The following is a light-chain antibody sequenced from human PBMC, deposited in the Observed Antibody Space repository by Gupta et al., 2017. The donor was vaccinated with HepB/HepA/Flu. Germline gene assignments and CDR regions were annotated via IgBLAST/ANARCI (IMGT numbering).Light chain of an antibody. J-gene: IGKJ4*01. CDR2: EAS. Sequence: EIVLTQPPATLSLSPGASATLPCRASQRVRRYLAWYQQKPGQAPRLLIYEASNRAAGSPGRFSGSGSGTDCTLTISSLEPEDFAIYYCQQRNIWPLTFGGGTKLE. CDR1: QRVRRY. CDR3: QQRNIWPLT. V-gene: IGKV3-11*01.